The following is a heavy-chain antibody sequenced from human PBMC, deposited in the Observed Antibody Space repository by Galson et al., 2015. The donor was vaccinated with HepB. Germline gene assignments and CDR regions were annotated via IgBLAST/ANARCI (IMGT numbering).Heavy chain of an antibody. D-gene: IGHD2-2*01. CDR2: INWNGGST. V-gene: IGHV3-20*01. CDR1: GFTFDDYG. J-gene: IGHJ4*02. Sequence: SLRLSCAASGFTFDDYGMSWVRQVPGKGLEWVSGINWNGGSTGYADSVKGRFTISRDNAKNSLYLQMNSLRAEDTALYHCARAWGYCTSTTCLSPFDYWGQGTLVTVSS. CDR3: ARAWGYCTSTTCLSPFDY.